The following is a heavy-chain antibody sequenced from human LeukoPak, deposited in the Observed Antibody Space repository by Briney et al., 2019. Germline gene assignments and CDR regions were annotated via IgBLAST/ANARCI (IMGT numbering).Heavy chain of an antibody. CDR2: IQYDGSNQ. CDR3: AKDRCSNGIGCYYYYMDV. Sequence: RAGGSLRLSCAASGFTFSSYEMNWVRQAPGKGLEWVAYIQYDGSNQQYADSVKGRFSISRDSSKNILYLQMDSLRAEDTAVYYCAKDRCSNGIGCYYYYMDVWGKGTTVTISS. J-gene: IGHJ6*03. D-gene: IGHD2-8*01. V-gene: IGHV3-30*02. CDR1: GFTFSSYE.